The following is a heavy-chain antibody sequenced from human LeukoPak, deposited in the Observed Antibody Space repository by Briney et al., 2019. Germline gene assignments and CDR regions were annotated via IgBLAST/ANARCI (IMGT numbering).Heavy chain of an antibody. CDR3: ARDAQYYYGSGRPSLRYMDV. D-gene: IGHD3-10*01. Sequence: SAKVSCKASGGTFSSYTISWVRQAPGQGLEWMGRIIPILGIANYAQKFQGRVTITADKSTSTAYMELSSLRSEDTAVYYCARDAQYYYGSGRPSLRYMDVWGKGTTVTVSS. V-gene: IGHV1-69*04. CDR2: IIPILGIA. CDR1: GGTFSSYT. J-gene: IGHJ6*03.